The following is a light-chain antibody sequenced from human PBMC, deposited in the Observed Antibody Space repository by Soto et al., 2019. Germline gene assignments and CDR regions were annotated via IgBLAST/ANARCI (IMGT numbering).Light chain of an antibody. J-gene: IGLJ1*01. V-gene: IGLV2-18*02. Sequence: QSALTQPPSVSGSPGQSVTISCTGTSSDVGGYNRVSWYQQSAGTAPRLMIYEVSNRPSGVSDRFSGSKSGNTASLTISGLQAEDEADYYCQSYDNSLSVYVFGTGTKLTVL. CDR2: EVS. CDR3: QSYDNSLSVYV. CDR1: SSDVGGYNR.